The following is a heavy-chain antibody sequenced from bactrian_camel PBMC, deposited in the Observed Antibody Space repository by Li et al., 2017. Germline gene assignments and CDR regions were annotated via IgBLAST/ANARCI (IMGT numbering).Heavy chain of an antibody. V-gene: IGHV3S40*01. J-gene: IGHJ4*01. CDR2: IYMGSATT. Sequence: VQLVESGGGSVQAGGSLRLSCETFGFTLNRYCMGWFRQAPGKERQGFAAIYMGSATTYYADSVAGRFVISEDKAKNTVDLQMNALKPEDTAIYYCAHDVWVHGGNWCSVPGSNWGQGTQVTVS. CDR1: GFTLNRYC. CDR3: AHDVWVHGGNWCSVPGSN. D-gene: IGHD3*01.